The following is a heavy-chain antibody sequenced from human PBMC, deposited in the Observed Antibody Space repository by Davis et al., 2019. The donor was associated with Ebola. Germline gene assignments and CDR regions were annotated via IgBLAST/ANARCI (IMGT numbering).Heavy chain of an antibody. D-gene: IGHD2-2*02. Sequence: ASVKVSCKASGYTFTGYYMHWVRQAPGQGLEWMGWINPNSGGTNYAQKFQGRVTMTRETSISTAYMELSRLRSDDTAVYYCARERIVVVPAAIGFDYYGMDVWGQGTTVTVSS. CDR3: ARERIVVVPAAIGFDYYGMDV. V-gene: IGHV1-2*02. CDR1: GYTFTGYY. CDR2: INPNSGGT. J-gene: IGHJ6*02.